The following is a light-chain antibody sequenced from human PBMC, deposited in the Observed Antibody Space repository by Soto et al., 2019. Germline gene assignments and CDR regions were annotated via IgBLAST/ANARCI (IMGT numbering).Light chain of an antibody. V-gene: IGKV3-20*01. CDR3: QQYGSSPWT. CDR1: QNIRSNY. Sequence: ETVLTQSPGTLSLSPGERATLSCRASQNIRSNYLAWYRQTPGQAPRLLIYGASNRATGIAERFSGSGSGTDFTLIISRLEPEDLALYYCQQYGSSPWTFGQLTKLEIK. J-gene: IGKJ1*01. CDR2: GAS.